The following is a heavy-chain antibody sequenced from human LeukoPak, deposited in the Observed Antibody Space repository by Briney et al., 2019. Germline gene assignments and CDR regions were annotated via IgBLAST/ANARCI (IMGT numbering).Heavy chain of an antibody. CDR1: GGSFSGYY. D-gene: IGHD2-15*01. CDR3: AASQDIVVVVAATRWFDP. V-gene: IGHV4-34*01. CDR2: INHSGST. J-gene: IGHJ5*02. Sequence: SETLSLTCAVYGGSFSGYYWSWLRQPPGKGLEWIGEINHSGSTNYNPSLKSRVTISVDTSKNQFSLKLSSVTAADTAVYYCAASQDIVVVVAATRWFDPWGQGTLVTVSS.